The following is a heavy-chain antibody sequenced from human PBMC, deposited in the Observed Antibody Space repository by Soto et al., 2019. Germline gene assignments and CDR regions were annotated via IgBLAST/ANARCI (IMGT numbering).Heavy chain of an antibody. CDR2: IIPIFGTA. CDR3: ARRITGTTRWFDP. D-gene: IGHD1-20*01. Sequence: QVQLVQSGAEVRKPGSSVKVSCKASGGTFSRHAISWVRQAPGQGLEWMGGIIPIFGTANHAQKFQVRVTITADKSTSTAYMELSSLRSEDTAVYYCARRITGTTRWFDPWGQGTLVTVSS. J-gene: IGHJ5*02. CDR1: GGTFSRHA. V-gene: IGHV1-69*06.